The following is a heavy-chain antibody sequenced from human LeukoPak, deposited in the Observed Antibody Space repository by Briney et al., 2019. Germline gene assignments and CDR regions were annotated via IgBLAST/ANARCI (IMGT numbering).Heavy chain of an antibody. J-gene: IGHJ4*02. CDR2: IYSGGST. D-gene: IGHD2-15*01. V-gene: IGHV3-53*01. CDR1: GFTVSSNY. CDR3: ARLYCSGGSCHFDY. Sequence: GGSLRLSCAASGFTVSSNYMSWVRRAPGKGLEWVSVIYSGGSTYDADSVKGRFTISRDNSKNTLYLQMNSLRAEDTAVYYCARLYCSGGSCHFDYWGQGTLVIVSS.